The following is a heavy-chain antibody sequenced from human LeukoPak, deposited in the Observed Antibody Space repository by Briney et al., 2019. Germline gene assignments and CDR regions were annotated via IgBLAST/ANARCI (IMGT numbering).Heavy chain of an antibody. V-gene: IGHV1-2*06. CDR2: INPNSGGT. D-gene: IGHD3-10*01. J-gene: IGHJ6*03. Sequence: ASVKVSCKASGYTFTGYYMHWVRQAPGQGLEWMGRINPNSGGTNYAQKFQGRVTMTRDTSISTAYVELSRLRSDDTAVYYCARADRDFDYGSGSYFNYYMDVWGKGTTVTVSS. CDR3: ARADRDFDYGSGSYFNYYMDV. CDR1: GYTFTGYY.